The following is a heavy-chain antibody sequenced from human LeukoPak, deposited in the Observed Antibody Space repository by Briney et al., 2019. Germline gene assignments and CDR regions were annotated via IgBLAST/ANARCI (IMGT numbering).Heavy chain of an antibody. Sequence: GGSLRLSCAASGFTFNTYTMNWVRQAPGKGLEWVSYISGSSGIIDYADSVRGRFTISRDNAKNSLYLQMSSLRAEDTAIYYCARRYFDYWGQGTLVTVSS. CDR3: ARRYFDY. V-gene: IGHV3-48*01. CDR1: GFTFNTYT. CDR2: ISGSSGII. J-gene: IGHJ4*02.